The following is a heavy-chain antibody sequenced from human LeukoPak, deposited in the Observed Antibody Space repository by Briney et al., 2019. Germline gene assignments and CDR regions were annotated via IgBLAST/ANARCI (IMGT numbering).Heavy chain of an antibody. CDR3: ARVQYYGSGTYSKLFDY. CDR1: GGSISSSSYY. J-gene: IGHJ4*02. V-gene: IGHV4-39*01. Sequence: SETLSLTCTVSGGSISSSSYYWGWIRQPPGKGLERIGSIYYSGSTYYNPSLKSRVTISVDTSKNQFSLKLSSVTAADTAVYYCARVQYYGSGTYSKLFDYWGQGTLVTVSS. D-gene: IGHD3-10*01. CDR2: IYYSGST.